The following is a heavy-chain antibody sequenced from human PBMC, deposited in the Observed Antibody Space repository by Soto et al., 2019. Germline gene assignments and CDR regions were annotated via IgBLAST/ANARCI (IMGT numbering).Heavy chain of an antibody. CDR2: ISCYNGDT. Sequence: QVQLVQSGTEVKKPGASVKVSCMASGYTFTHHGISWVRQAPGQGPDWMGWISCYNGDTKYAQNVQGRVTLTTDTSATTAYMELRSLRSDDTAVYYCARDPSNNSGRYQFFDFWGQGTLVAVSS. J-gene: IGHJ4*02. V-gene: IGHV1-18*01. D-gene: IGHD3-22*01. CDR3: ARDPSNNSGRYQFFDF. CDR1: GYTFTHHG.